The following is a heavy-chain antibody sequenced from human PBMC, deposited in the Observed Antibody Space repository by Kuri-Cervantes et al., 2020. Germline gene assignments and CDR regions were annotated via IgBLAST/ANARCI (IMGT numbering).Heavy chain of an antibody. D-gene: IGHD6-19*01. J-gene: IGHJ4*02. CDR2: IKQDGSEK. Sequence: GGSLRLSCAASGFTFRSYGMHWVRQAPGKGLEWVANIKQDGSEKYYVDSVKGRFTISRDNSKNMLFLQMNSLRAEDTAVYCCARVKSIALAGNFDYWGLGTLVTVSS. CDR3: ARVKSIALAGNFDY. V-gene: IGHV3-7*03. CDR1: GFTFRSYG.